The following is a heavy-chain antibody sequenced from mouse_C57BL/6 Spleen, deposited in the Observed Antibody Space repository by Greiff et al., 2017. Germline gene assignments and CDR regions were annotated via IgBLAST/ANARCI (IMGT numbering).Heavy chain of an antibody. CDR1: GFSFNTYA. J-gene: IGHJ4*01. Sequence: EVQRVESGGGLVQPKGSLKLSCAASGFSFNTYAMNWVRQAPGKGLEWVARIRSKSNNYATYYADSVKDRFTISRDDSESMLYLQMNNLKTEDTAMYYCVAYYGNLYAMDYWGQGTSVTVSS. D-gene: IGHD2-10*01. CDR2: IRSKSNNYAT. CDR3: VAYYGNLYAMDY. V-gene: IGHV10-1*01.